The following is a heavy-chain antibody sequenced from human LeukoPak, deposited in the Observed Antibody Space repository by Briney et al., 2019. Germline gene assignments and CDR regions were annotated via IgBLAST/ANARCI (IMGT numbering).Heavy chain of an antibody. J-gene: IGHJ5*02. CDR3: ARGVGYCSSTSCYWWFDP. CDR2: INSDGSST. CDR1: GFTFSSYW. D-gene: IGHD2-2*01. V-gene: IGHV3-74*01. Sequence: QPGGSLRLSCAASGFTFSSYWMHWVRQAPGKGLVWVSRINSDGSSTIYADSVKGRFTISRDNAKNTLYLQMNSLRAEDTAVYYCARGVGYCSSTSCYWWFDPWGQGTLVTVSS.